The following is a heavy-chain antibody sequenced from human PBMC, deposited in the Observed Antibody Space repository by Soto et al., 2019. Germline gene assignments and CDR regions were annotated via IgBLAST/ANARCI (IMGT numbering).Heavy chain of an antibody. J-gene: IGHJ1*01. Sequence: QVQLVQSGAEVKKPGSSVKVSCKASGGPFSSYSINWVRQAPGQGLEWMGGIIPIFGTANYAQKFQGRVTITADESTSTAYMELSSMRSEDTAVYYCAGDCGRHSGGIDSWGQGTLVTVSS. V-gene: IGHV1-69*01. CDR2: IIPIFGTA. D-gene: IGHD1-26*01. CDR3: AGDCGRHSGGIDS. CDR1: GGPFSSYS.